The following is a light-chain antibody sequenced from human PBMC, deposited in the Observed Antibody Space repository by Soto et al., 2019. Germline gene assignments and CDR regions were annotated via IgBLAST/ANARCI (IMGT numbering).Light chain of an antibody. CDR3: QHYKSYPWT. CDR1: QRISYY. V-gene: IGKV1-5*03. CDR2: KAS. J-gene: IGKJ1*01. Sequence: DIQMTQSPSTLSASVGDRVTITCRASQRISYYLAWYQQKPGKAPNLLIYKASSLETGVPSRFSGSGSGTEFTLTISSLQPDDFATYYCQHYKSYPWTFGQGTKVEIK.